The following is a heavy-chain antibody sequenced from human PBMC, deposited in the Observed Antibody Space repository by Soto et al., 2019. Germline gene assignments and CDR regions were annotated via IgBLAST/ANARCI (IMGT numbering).Heavy chain of an antibody. CDR1: GFTFSYYA. CDR3: AREGVHNYNEYYFDY. J-gene: IGHJ4*02. Sequence: GGSLRLSCAASGFTFSYYALHWVRRAPGKGLEWVSSISGIRDYIRYADSVKGRFTISRDNAKTSLYLQMNSLTAEDTAVYYCAREGVHNYNEYYFDYWGQGTLVTVS. CDR2: ISGIRDYI. V-gene: IGHV3-21*06. D-gene: IGHD3-22*01.